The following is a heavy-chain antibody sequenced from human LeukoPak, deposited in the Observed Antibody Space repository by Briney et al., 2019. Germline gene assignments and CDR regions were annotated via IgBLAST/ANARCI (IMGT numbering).Heavy chain of an antibody. J-gene: IGHJ4*02. CDR3: ARANKIVVVTAIDY. D-gene: IGHD2-21*02. CDR1: GGSFSGYY. CDR2: INHSGST. Sequence: SETLSLTCAVYGGSFSGYYWSWIRQPPGKGLEWIGEINHSGSTNYNPSLKSRVTISVDTSKNQFSLKLSSVTAADTAVYYCARANKIVVVTAIDYWGQGTLVTVSS. V-gene: IGHV4-34*01.